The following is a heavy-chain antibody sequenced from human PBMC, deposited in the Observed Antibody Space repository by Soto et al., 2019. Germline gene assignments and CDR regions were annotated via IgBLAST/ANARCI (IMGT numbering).Heavy chain of an antibody. D-gene: IGHD5-18*01. CDR1: GYTFTSYD. Sequence: WASVKVSCKASGYTFTSYDINWVRQATGQGLEWMGWMNPNSGNTGYAQKFQGRVTMTRNTSISTAYMELSSLRSEDTVVYYCARAGYSYGSINYWGQGTLVTVSS. V-gene: IGHV1-8*01. J-gene: IGHJ4*02. CDR3: ARAGYSYGSINY. CDR2: MNPNSGNT.